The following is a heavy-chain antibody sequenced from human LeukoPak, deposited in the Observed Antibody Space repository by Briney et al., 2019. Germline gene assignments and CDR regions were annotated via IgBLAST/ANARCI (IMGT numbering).Heavy chain of an antibody. CDR2: INPNRGGT. CDR3: ARDHIPYGSGSYGY. Sequence: ASVKVSCKASGYTFTGYYMHWVRQAPGQGLEWMGRINPNRGGTNYAQKFQGRVTMTRDTSISTAYMELSRLRSDDTAVYYCARDHIPYGSGSYGYWGQGTLVTVSS. V-gene: IGHV1-2*06. D-gene: IGHD3-10*01. J-gene: IGHJ4*02. CDR1: GYTFTGYY.